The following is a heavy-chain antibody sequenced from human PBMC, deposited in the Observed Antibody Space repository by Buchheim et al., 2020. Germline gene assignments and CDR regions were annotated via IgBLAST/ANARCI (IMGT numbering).Heavy chain of an antibody. D-gene: IGHD5-12*01. Sequence: QVQLQESGPGLVKPSEALSLTCTVSGDSVSSGLYYWSWIRQPPGKGLEWIGYIYYSGSTNYNPSLKSRVTISVDTSKNQFSLELSSVTAADTAVYYCARQQRGYTVDYWGQGTL. CDR1: GDSVSSGLYY. CDR2: IYYSGST. CDR3: ARQQRGYTVDY. V-gene: IGHV4-61*01. J-gene: IGHJ4*02.